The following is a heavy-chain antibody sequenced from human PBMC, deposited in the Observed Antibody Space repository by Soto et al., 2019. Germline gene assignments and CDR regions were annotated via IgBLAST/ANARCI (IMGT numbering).Heavy chain of an antibody. CDR2: INAGNGNT. CDR1: GYTFTSYA. D-gene: IGHD6-19*01. Sequence: QVQLVQSGAEEKKPGASVKVSCKASGYTFTSYAMHWVRQAPGQRLEWMGWINAGNGNTKYSQKFQGRVTITRDTSASTAYRELSSLRSEDTAVYYCARGSGWYVWFDPWGQGTLVTVSS. V-gene: IGHV1-3*05. CDR3: ARGSGWYVWFDP. J-gene: IGHJ5*02.